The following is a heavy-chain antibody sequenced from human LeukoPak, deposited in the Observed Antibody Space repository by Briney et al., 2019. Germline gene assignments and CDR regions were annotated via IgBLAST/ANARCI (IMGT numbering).Heavy chain of an antibody. CDR2: LSAGGGST. J-gene: IGHJ4*02. V-gene: IGHV3-23*01. Sequence: GGSLRLSCAASGFTFNYAMNWVRQAPGKGLEWVSGLSAGGGSTYYADSVKGRFTISRDNSKNTLYLQMNSLRAEDTAVYYCAKGRYIDYWGQGTLVTVSS. CDR1: GFTFNYA. CDR3: AKGRYIDY.